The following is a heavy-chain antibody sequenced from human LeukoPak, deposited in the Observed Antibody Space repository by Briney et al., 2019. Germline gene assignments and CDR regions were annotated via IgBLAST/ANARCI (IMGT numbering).Heavy chain of an antibody. Sequence: SEIPSLTCTVSGGSISSSSYYWGWIRQPPGKGLEWIGSIYYSGSTYYNPSLKSRVTISVDTSKNQFSLKLSSVTAADTAVYYCASSVDTAMVWGQGTLVTVSS. J-gene: IGHJ4*02. CDR3: ASSVDTAMV. V-gene: IGHV4-39*01. D-gene: IGHD5-18*01. CDR1: GGSISSSSYY. CDR2: IYYSGST.